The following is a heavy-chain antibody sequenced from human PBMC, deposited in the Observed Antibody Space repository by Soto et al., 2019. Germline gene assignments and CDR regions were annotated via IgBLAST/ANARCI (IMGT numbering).Heavy chain of an antibody. CDR1: GFLFINAW. CDR2: IKSETGGGTT. Sequence: EVQVVESGGGLVQPGKSLRLSCAASGFLFINAWMNWVRQAPGKGLEWVGRIKSETGGGTTDYAAPVKGRFTIARDDSKNMLYLQMNSLKTEDTAVYYCTTTYMGGSFYTWGQGTLVTVSS. D-gene: IGHD1-26*01. CDR3: TTTYMGGSFYT. V-gene: IGHV3-15*07. J-gene: IGHJ5*02.